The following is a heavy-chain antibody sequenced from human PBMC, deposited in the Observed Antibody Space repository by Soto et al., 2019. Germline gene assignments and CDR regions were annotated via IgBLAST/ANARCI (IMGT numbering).Heavy chain of an antibody. J-gene: IGHJ6*02. CDR3: AKVRYSSPMGYYYGMDV. V-gene: IGHV1-69*13. CDR1: RVAFNKFI. Sequence: ASVKVSCKASRVAFNKFIVTWVRRAPGLGLEWVGGIIPVFGTANYAQKFQGRVTITADESTSTSYMEVNNLRSEDTAVYYCAKVRYSSPMGYYYGMDVWGQGTTVTVSS. D-gene: IGHD2-2*01. CDR2: IIPVFGTA.